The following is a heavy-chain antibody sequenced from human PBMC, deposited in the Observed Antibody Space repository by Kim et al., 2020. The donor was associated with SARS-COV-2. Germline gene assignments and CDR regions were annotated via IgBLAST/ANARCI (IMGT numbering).Heavy chain of an antibody. V-gene: IGHV3-33*01. D-gene: IGHD4-4*01. CDR1: GFTFSSYG. CDR3: ARDTRYSNPPDY. CDR2: IWYDGSNK. Sequence: GGSLRLSCAASGFTFSSYGMHWVRQAPGKGLEWVAVIWYDGSNKYYADSVKGRFTISRDNSKNTLYLQMNSLRAEDTAVYYCARDTRYSNPPDYWGQGTLVTVSS. J-gene: IGHJ4*02.